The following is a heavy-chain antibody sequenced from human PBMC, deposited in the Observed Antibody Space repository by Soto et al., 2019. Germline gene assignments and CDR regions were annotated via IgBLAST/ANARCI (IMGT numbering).Heavy chain of an antibody. CDR3: AREQATAKPEGVDF. V-gene: IGHV1-2*02. D-gene: IGHD1-1*01. J-gene: IGHJ4*02. CDR1: GYTFSDYY. CDR2: INPNSGGT. Sequence: ASVKVSCKASGYTFSDYYIHWVRQAPGQGLEWMGWINPNSGGTKYAPKFQGGVTMTRDTSITTAYMELSRLRSGDTAVYYCAREQATAKPEGVDFWGQGTLVTVYS.